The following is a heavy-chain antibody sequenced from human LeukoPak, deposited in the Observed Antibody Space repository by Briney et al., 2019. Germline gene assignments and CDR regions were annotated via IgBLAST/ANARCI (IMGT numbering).Heavy chain of an antibody. CDR2: ISYDGSNK. J-gene: IGHJ4*02. Sequence: PGRSLRLSCAASGFTFSSYAMHWVRQAPGKGLEWVAVISYDGSNKYYADSVKGRFTISRDNSKNTVHLQMNSLRPEDTAVYYCARGFFNFDYWGQGILVTVSS. V-gene: IGHV3-30*14. D-gene: IGHD3-3*01. CDR3: ARGFFNFDY. CDR1: GFTFSSYA.